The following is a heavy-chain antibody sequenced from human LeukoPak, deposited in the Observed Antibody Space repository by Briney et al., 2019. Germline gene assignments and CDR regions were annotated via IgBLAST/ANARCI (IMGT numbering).Heavy chain of an antibody. D-gene: IGHD2-2*01. CDR3: ARDGYYCSSTSCRGFDP. J-gene: IGHJ5*02. V-gene: IGHV1-2*02. CDR2: INPNSGGT. Sequence: ASVKVSCKASGYTFTGYYMYWVRQAPGQGLEWMGWINPNSGGTNYAQKFQGRVTMTRDTSISTAYMELSRLRSDDTAVYYCARDGYYCSSTSCRGFDPWGQGTLVTVSS. CDR1: GYTFTGYY.